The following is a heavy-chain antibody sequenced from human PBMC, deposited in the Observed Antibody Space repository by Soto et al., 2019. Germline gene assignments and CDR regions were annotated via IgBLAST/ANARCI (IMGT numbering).Heavy chain of an antibody. D-gene: IGHD2-2*01. V-gene: IGHV3-21*01. CDR1: GFTFSSYS. Sequence: PGGSLRLSCAASGFTFSSYSMNWVRQAPGKGLEWVSSISSSSSYIYYADSVKGRFTISRDNAKNSLYLQMNSLRAEDTAVYYCARDQVVVADPTKINWFDPWGQGTLVTVSS. CDR2: ISSSSSYI. J-gene: IGHJ5*02. CDR3: ARDQVVVADPTKINWFDP.